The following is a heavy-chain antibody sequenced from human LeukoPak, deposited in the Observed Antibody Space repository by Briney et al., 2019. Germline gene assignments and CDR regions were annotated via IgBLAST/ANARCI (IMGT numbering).Heavy chain of an antibody. D-gene: IGHD2-2*01. V-gene: IGHV6-1*01. J-gene: IGHJ4*02. Sequence: SQTLSLTCAISGDSVSSNSAAWNWIRQSPSRGLEWLGRTYYRSKWSNDYAVSVKSRITISPDTPKNQFSLQLKSVTPEDTAVYYCARGGIGYCSTTRCSFDFWGQGTLVTVSS. CDR2: TYYRSKWSN. CDR3: ARGGIGYCSTTRCSFDF. CDR1: GDSVSSNSAA.